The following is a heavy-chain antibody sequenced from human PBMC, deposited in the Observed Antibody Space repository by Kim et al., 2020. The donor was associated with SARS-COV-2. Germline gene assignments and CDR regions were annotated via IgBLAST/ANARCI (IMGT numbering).Heavy chain of an antibody. CDR2: INTDDGKA. D-gene: IGHD2-21*02. J-gene: IGHJ4*02. CDR1: GYTFTNYA. Sequence: ASVKVSCKTSGYTFTNYALHWVVQAPGQRPEWMGWINTDDGKAKVSQKFQGRVSITRDASASTIYMELNSLRSEDTSVYYCAREACSGHDCYRHFDFWGQGTLVTVSS. CDR3: AREACSGHDCYRHFDF. V-gene: IGHV1-3*04.